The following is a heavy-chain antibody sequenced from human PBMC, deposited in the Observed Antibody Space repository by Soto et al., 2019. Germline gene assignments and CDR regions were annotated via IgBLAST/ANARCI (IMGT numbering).Heavy chain of an antibody. Sequence: QLQLQESGPGLVKPSETLSLTCTVSGGSISSSSYYWGWIRQPPGKGLEWIGSIYYSGSTYYNPSLKSRVTIYVDTSKNQFSLKLSSVTAADTAVYYCARHVRYSGSYLGAFDIWGQGTMVTVSS. CDR3: ARHVRYSGSYLGAFDI. J-gene: IGHJ3*02. CDR2: IYYSGST. D-gene: IGHD1-26*01. CDR1: GGSISSSSYY. V-gene: IGHV4-39*01.